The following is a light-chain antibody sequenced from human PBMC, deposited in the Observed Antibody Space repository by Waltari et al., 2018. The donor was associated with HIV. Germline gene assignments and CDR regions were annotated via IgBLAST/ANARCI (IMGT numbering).Light chain of an antibody. CDR1: QSVSSNY. Sequence: EIVLTQSPGTLSLSPGERATLSCRASQSVSSNYLAWYQQKPGQAPRLLIYGASSRATGIPDRFSGSGSGTDFTLTISRLEPEDFAVYHCQQYHSSPWTFGQGTKVEIK. V-gene: IGKV3-20*01. CDR3: QQYHSSPWT. J-gene: IGKJ1*01. CDR2: GAS.